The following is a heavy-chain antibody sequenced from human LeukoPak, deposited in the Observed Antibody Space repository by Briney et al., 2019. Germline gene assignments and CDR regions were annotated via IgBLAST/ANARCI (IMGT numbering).Heavy chain of an antibody. CDR3: ASTLRPGDSSGYYDLSIDY. D-gene: IGHD3-22*01. J-gene: IGHJ4*02. Sequence: GASVKVSCKASGYTFTSYGISWVRQAPGQGLEWMGWISAYNGNTNYAQKLQGRVTMTTDTSTSTAYMELRSLRSDDTAVYYCASTLRPGDSSGYYDLSIDYWGQGTLVTVSS. V-gene: IGHV1-18*01. CDR2: ISAYNGNT. CDR1: GYTFTSYG.